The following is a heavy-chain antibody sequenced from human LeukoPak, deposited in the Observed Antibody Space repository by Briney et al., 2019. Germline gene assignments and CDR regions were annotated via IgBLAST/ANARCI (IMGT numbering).Heavy chain of an antibody. Sequence: ASVNVSCKASGYTFTSYYMHWVRQAPGQGLEWMGWISAYNGNTNYAQKLQGRVTMTTDTSTSTAYMELRSLRSDDTAVYYCARDHEGYYFDYWGQGTLVTVSS. V-gene: IGHV1-18*04. J-gene: IGHJ4*02. CDR2: ISAYNGNT. CDR3: ARDHEGYYFDY. CDR1: GYTFTSYY.